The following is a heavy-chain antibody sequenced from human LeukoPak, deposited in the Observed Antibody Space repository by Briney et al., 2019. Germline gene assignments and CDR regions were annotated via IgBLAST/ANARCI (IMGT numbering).Heavy chain of an antibody. D-gene: IGHD4-23*01. Sequence: ASVKVSCKASGYSFTSYDINWVRQATGQGLEWMGWMNPNSGNTGYTQKFQGRVTITTDESTSTAYMELSSLRSEDTAVYYCGVNYGGNGGSLDYWGQGTLVTASS. CDR2: MNPNSGNT. V-gene: IGHV1-8*01. CDR1: GYSFTSYD. J-gene: IGHJ4*02. CDR3: GVNYGGNGGSLDY.